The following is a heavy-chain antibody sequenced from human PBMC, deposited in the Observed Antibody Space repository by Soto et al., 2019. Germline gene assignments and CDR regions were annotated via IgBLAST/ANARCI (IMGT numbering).Heavy chain of an antibody. J-gene: IGHJ6*02. CDR1: GASISSGGYY. Sequence: QVQLQESGPGLVKPSQTLSLTCTVSGASISSGGYYWSWIRQHPGKGLEWIGYIYYSGTTYYNPSLKSRITISVDTSKNQFSLKLRSVTAADTAVYFCATRLPGDYVIYYYYAMDVWGQGTTVTVSS. CDR3: ATRLPGDYVIYYYYAMDV. D-gene: IGHD4-17*01. V-gene: IGHV4-31*03. CDR2: IYYSGTT.